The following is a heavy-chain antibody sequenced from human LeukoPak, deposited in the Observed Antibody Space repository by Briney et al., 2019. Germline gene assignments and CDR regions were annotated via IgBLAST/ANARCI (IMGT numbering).Heavy chain of an antibody. CDR3: ARGEIDCSSTSCYTHFDY. D-gene: IGHD2-2*01. Sequence: SETLSLTCTVSGGSISSYYWSWIRQSPGKGLEWIGYIYYSGSTNYNPSLKSRVTISVDTSKNQFSLKLSSVTAADTAVYYCARGEIDCSSTSCYTHFDYWGQGTLVTVSS. V-gene: IGHV4-59*12. CDR1: GGSISSYY. CDR2: IYYSGST. J-gene: IGHJ4*02.